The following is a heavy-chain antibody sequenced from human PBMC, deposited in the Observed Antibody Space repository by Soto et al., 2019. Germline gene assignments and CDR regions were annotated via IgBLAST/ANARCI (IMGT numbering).Heavy chain of an antibody. CDR2: IKQDGSEK. Sequence: GGSLRLSCAASGFTFSSYWMSWVRQAPGKGLEWVANIKQDGSEKYYVDSVKGRFTISRDNAKNSLYLQMNSLRAEDTAVYYCAREGHITMVRGVIIQNYYYYGIDVWGQGTTVTVSS. CDR1: GFTFSSYW. CDR3: AREGHITMVRGVIIQNYYYYGIDV. D-gene: IGHD3-10*01. J-gene: IGHJ6*02. V-gene: IGHV3-7*05.